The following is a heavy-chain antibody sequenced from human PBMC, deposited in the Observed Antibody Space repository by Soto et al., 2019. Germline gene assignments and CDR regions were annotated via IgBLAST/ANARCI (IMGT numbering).Heavy chain of an antibody. J-gene: IGHJ4*02. D-gene: IGHD5-18*01. CDR3: AGSDTAIIGY. CDR2: IYYSGST. Sequence: PSETLSLTCTVSGGSISSYYWSWIRQPPGKGLEWIGYIYYSGSTNYNPSLKSRVSISVDTSKNQFSLKLSSVTAADTAVYYCAGSDTAIIGYWGQGTLVIVSS. CDR1: GGSISSYY. V-gene: IGHV4-59*08.